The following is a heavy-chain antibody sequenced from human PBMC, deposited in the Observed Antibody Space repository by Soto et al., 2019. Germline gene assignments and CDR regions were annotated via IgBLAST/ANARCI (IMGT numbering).Heavy chain of an antibody. V-gene: IGHV4-30-4*01. CDR2: IYYSETT. Sequence: QVQLQESGPGLVKPSQTLSLTCTVSGGSISSGDNYWSWIRQPPGKGLEWIGYIYYSETTYYNPYLKSRITMSIETSRNQFSLKLPSVTAADTPLYYCTRAARSPYNWFDRWGQGTQVTVSS. D-gene: IGHD6-25*01. J-gene: IGHJ5*02. CDR3: TRAARSPYNWFDR. CDR1: GGSISSGDNY.